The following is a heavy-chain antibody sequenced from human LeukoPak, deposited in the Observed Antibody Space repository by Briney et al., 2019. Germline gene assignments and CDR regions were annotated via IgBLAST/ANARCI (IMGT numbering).Heavy chain of an antibody. CDR1: GFTFSSYW. CDR2: INSDGSGT. V-gene: IGHV3-74*01. D-gene: IGHD6-13*01. Sequence: GGSLRLSCAASGFTFSSYWMHWVRQAPGKGLVWVSRINSDGSGTSYADSVKGRFTISRDNAKNTLYLQMNSLRAEDTAVYYCASGIAAAGVHFDYWGQGTLVTVSS. CDR3: ASGIAAAGVHFDY. J-gene: IGHJ4*02.